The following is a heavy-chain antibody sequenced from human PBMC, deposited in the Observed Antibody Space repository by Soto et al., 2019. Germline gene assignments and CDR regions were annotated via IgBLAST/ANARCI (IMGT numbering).Heavy chain of an antibody. CDR2: INHSGNT. CDR1: GGSFSDYY. V-gene: IGHV4-34*01. J-gene: IGHJ6*02. Sequence: QAQLQQWGAGLLKPSETLSLTCAVYGGSFSDYYWSWLRQPPGKGPEWIGEINHSGNTKYNPSLENRVTISVDTCKNQFSLKLNSVSAAYAAVYYCARTGGMDVWSQGATVTVSS. CDR3: ARTGGMDV.